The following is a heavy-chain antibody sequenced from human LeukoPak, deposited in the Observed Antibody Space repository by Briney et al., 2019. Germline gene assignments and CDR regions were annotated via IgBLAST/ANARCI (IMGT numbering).Heavy chain of an antibody. V-gene: IGHV1-18*01. CDR3: ARDPTNTSGRYAYFDY. J-gene: IGHJ4*02. Sequence: GASVKVSCKASGYTFNKHGISWVRQAPGQGFEWMGWISCYNGDTYYAQKFQGRVTMTTDTSTTTAYMELRSLRSDDTALYYCARDPTNTSGRYAYFDYWGQGTLVTVSS. D-gene: IGHD6-19*01. CDR2: ISCYNGDT. CDR1: GYTFNKHG.